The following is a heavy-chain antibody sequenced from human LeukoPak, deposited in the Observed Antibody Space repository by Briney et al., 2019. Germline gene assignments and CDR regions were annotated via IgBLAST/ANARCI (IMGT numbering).Heavy chain of an antibody. CDR3: AREGTAGTNLNWFDP. J-gene: IGHJ5*02. CDR2: ISYSGST. Sequence: SETLSLTCTVSGGSISSSYWSWIRQPLGKGLEWIGYISYSGSTNFNPSLKSRVTISVDTSKYQFSLQLSSVTAADTAVYYWAREGTAGTNLNWFDPWGQGTRVTVSS. D-gene: IGHD1-1*01. CDR1: GGSISSSY. V-gene: IGHV4-59*01.